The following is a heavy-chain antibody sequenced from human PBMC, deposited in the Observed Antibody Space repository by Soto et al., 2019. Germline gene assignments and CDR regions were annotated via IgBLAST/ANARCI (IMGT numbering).Heavy chain of an antibody. V-gene: IGHV5-10-1*01. CDR1: GYSFTSYW. J-gene: IGHJ6*02. CDR3: ARGTDSSGWYRYYYYGMDV. CDR2: IDPSDSYT. Sequence: LGESLKISCKGSGYSFTSYWISWVRQMPGKGLEWMGRIDPSDSYTNYSPSFQGHVTISADKSISTAYLQWSSLKASDTAMYYCARGTDSSGWYRYYYYGMDVWGQGTTVTVSS. D-gene: IGHD6-19*01.